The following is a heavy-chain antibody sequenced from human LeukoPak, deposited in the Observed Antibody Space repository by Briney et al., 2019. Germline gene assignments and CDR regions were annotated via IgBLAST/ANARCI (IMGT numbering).Heavy chain of an antibody. Sequence: GGSLRLSCAASGFPFRNNVMTWVRQAPGRGLDWLAAIRGSGDTSYADSVKGRFTISRDNSKNMLYLQMNSLRAEDTAVYYCAKTFPYGTTWYGFCDYWGQGALVTVSS. V-gene: IGHV3-23*01. CDR1: GFPFRNNV. D-gene: IGHD3-3*01. CDR2: IRGSGDT. CDR3: AKTFPYGTTWYGFCDY. J-gene: IGHJ4*02.